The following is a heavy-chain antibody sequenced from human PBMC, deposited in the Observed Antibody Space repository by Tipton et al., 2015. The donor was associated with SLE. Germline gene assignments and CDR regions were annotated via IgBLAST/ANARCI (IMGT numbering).Heavy chain of an antibody. CDR2: IYHSGST. D-gene: IGHD3-10*01. V-gene: IGHV4-30-2*01. CDR1: GGSISSGGYS. Sequence: TLSLTCAVSGGSISSGGYSWSWIRQPPGKGLEWIGYIYHSGSTYYNPSLKSRVTISVDRSKNQFSLKLSSVTAADTAVYYCARGGAITMGQGEVGYWGQGTLVTVSS. CDR3: ARGGAITMGQGEVGY. J-gene: IGHJ4*02.